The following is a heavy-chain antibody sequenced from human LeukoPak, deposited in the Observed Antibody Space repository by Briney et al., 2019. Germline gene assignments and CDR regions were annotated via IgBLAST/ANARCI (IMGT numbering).Heavy chain of an antibody. V-gene: IGHV3-73*01. CDR1: GFTFSGSA. D-gene: IGHD3-10*01. J-gene: IGHJ4*02. CDR2: IRSKANSHAT. CDR3: AKDRLLWFGELFCYFDY. Sequence: GGSLRLSCAASGFTFSGSAMQWVRQASGKGLEWVGRIRSKANSHATAYAASVKGRFTISRDDSRNTAYLQMNSLKTEDTAVYYCAKDRLLWFGELFCYFDYWGQGTLVTVSS.